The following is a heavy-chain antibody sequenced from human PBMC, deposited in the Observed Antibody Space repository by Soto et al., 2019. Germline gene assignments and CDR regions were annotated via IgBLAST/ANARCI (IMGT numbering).Heavy chain of an antibody. V-gene: IGHV3-15*01. CDR2: IKSQTDGGTT. CDR1: GFTFSNAW. J-gene: IGHJ3*01. D-gene: IGHD4-17*01. CDR3: TTVGYRDYGLALAV. Sequence: EVRLVESGGGLVKPGGSLRLSCAASGFTFSNAWMSWVRQAPGKGLEWVGRIKSQTDGGTTHYAAPVKARFTISRDDSRNTLYLQMSSLKTDDTAMYYCTTVGYRDYGLALAVWGQGTLVTFSS.